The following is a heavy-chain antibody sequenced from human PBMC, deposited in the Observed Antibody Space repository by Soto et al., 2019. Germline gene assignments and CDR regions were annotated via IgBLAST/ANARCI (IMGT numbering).Heavy chain of an antibody. CDR1: GGTFSSYT. Sequence: SVKVSCKASGGTFSSYTISWVRQAPGQGLEWMGRIIPILGIANYAQKFQGRVTITADKSTSTAYMELSSLRSEDTAVYYCARDPAVHYYDSSGRYFDYWGQGTLVTVSS. V-gene: IGHV1-69*04. J-gene: IGHJ4*02. D-gene: IGHD3-22*01. CDR3: ARDPAVHYYDSSGRYFDY. CDR2: IIPILGIA.